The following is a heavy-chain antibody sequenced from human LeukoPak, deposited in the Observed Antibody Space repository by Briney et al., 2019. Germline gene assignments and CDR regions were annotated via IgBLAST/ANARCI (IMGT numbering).Heavy chain of an antibody. D-gene: IGHD2-21*02. V-gene: IGHV3-66*03. CDR2: IHSNGGT. Sequence: GGSLRLSCSASGFSVTSNYMSWVRQAPGKGLQWVSVIHSNGGTDYAGSVKGRFTISRDNSKNTLFLQMSSLRAEDAAVYYCVKPRAEVVVTAAFDYWGQGTLVTVSS. CDR1: GFSVTSNY. CDR3: VKPRAEVVVTAAFDY. J-gene: IGHJ4*02.